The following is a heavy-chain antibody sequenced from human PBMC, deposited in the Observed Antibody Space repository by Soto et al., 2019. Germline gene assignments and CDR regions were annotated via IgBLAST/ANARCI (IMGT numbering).Heavy chain of an antibody. V-gene: IGHV4-39*07. CDR3: ASKGGYDYVWGSYRSSYYFDY. CDR1: GGSISSSSYY. J-gene: IGHJ4*02. CDR2: IYYSGST. D-gene: IGHD3-16*02. Sequence: PSETLSLTCIVSGGSISSSSYYWGWIRQPPGKGLEWIGSIYYSGSTYYNPSLKSRVTISVDTSKNQFSLKLSSVTAADTAVYYCASKGGYDYVWGSYRSSYYFDYWGQGTLVTVSS.